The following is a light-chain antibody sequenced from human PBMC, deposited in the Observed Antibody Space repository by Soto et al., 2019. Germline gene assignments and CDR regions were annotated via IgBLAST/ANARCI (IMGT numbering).Light chain of an antibody. CDR3: QQSYSTPIT. CDR2: AAS. CDR1: HSISSW. V-gene: IGKV1-39*01. J-gene: IGKJ5*01. Sequence: DIQMTHSPSTLSASVGERVATTWLASHSISSWLAWYQQKPRKAPKLLIYAASSLASGVPSRFSGSGSGTDFTLTISSLQPEDFATYYCQQSYSTPITFGQGTRLEIK.